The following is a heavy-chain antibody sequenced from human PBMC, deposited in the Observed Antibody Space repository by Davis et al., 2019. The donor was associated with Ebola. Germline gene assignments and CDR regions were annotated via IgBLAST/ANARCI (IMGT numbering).Heavy chain of an antibody. D-gene: IGHD4-11*01. CDR2: ITSGSNAI. Sequence: PGGSLRLSCAASGFTFSDFSMNWVRQAPGKALEWISFITSGSNAIHYADSVRGRFTVSRDNVKNSLFLEMSSLRDEDSAAYYCVRDYIFAFDLWGQGARVTVSS. CDR1: GFTFSDFS. V-gene: IGHV3-48*02. CDR3: VRDYIFAFDL. J-gene: IGHJ5*02.